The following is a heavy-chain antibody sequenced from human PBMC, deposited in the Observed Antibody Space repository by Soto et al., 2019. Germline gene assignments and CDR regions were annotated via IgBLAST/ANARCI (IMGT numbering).Heavy chain of an antibody. CDR3: ARVRNHYDILTGYPYFDY. J-gene: IGHJ4*02. CDR2: IYYSGST. D-gene: IGHD3-9*01. V-gene: IGHV4-31*03. Sequence: PSETLSLTCTVSGGSISSGGYYWSWIRQHPGKGLEWIGYIYYSGSTYYNPSLKSRVTISVDTSKNQFSLKLSSVTAADTAVYYCARVRNHYDILTGYPYFDYWGQGTLVTVSS. CDR1: GGSISSGGYY.